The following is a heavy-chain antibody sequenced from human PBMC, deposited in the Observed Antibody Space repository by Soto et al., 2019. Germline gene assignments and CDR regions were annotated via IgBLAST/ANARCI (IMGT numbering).Heavy chain of an antibody. D-gene: IGHD6-13*01. V-gene: IGHV4-59*01. Sequence: SETLSLTCTVSGGSRRNYFWTWTRQPPGKGLEWSGYIHYSGTTSFFPSYNPSLRSRVTISEDTSKNQFSLKLLSVTTADTAVYFCAAGEASSRNLAPYYLDFWGQGTLVTVSS. CDR1: GGSRRNYF. J-gene: IGHJ4*02. CDR2: IHYSGTT. CDR3: AAGEASSRNLAPYYLDF.